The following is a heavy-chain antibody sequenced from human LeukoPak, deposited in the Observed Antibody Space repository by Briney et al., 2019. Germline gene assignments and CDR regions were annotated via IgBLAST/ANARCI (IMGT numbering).Heavy chain of an antibody. D-gene: IGHD6-13*01. J-gene: IGHJ3*02. CDR2: INPNSGGT. CDR3: ARGFGIAAAGDAFDI. Sequence: GASVKVSCKASGYTFTGYYMHWVRQAPGQGLEWMGWINPNSGGTNYAQKFQGWVTMTRDTSISTAYMELSRLRSDDTAVYYCARGFGIAAAGDAFDIWGQGTMVTVSS. V-gene: IGHV1-2*04. CDR1: GYTFTGYY.